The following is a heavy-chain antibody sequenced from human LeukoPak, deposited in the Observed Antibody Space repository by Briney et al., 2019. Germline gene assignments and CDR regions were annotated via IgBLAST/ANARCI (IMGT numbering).Heavy chain of an antibody. J-gene: IGHJ4*02. V-gene: IGHV3-23*01. CDR3: AKVPFPYRACSSTSCYAGFDY. Sequence: GGSLRLSCAASGFTFSSYAMRWVRQAPGQGLEWVSSINRSGGHTYYADSVKGRFTISRDKSKNTLFLQMNSLRAEDTAVYYCAKVPFPYRACSSTSCYAGFDYWGQGTLVTVPS. CDR1: GFTFSSYA. D-gene: IGHD2-2*01. CDR2: INRSGGHT.